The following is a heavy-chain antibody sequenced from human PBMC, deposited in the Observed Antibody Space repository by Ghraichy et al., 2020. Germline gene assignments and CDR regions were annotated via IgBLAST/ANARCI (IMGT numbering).Heavy chain of an antibody. J-gene: IGHJ3*02. CDR1: GGSISSYY. Sequence: SETLSLTCTVSGGSISSYYWSWIRQPAGKGLEWIGRIYTSGSTNYNPSLKSRVTMSVDTSKNQFSLKLSSVTAADTAVYYCARETTTVPTNPFDIWGQGTMVTVSS. CDR2: IYTSGST. D-gene: IGHD4-17*01. V-gene: IGHV4-4*07. CDR3: ARETTTVPTNPFDI.